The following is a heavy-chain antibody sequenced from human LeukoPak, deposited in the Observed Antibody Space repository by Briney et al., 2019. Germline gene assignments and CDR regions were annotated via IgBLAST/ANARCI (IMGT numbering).Heavy chain of an antibody. CDR2: ISGSGGSS. J-gene: IGHJ4*02. CDR3: AKDEHCSSTSCFRVDY. V-gene: IGHV3-23*01. CDR1: GFSFNNFA. D-gene: IGHD2-2*01. Sequence: GGSLRLSCAASGFSFNNFAMYWVRQAPGKGLEWVSGISGSGGSSYYADSVKGRFTISRDNSKNTLYLRMNSLRAEDTAVYYCAKDEHCSSTSCFRVDYWGQGTLVTVSS.